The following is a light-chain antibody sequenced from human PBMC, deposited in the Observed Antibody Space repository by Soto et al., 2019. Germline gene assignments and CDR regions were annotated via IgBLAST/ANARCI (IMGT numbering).Light chain of an antibody. Sequence: EIVMTQSPATLSVSPGERATLSCRASQSGSSNLAWYQQKSGQAPRLLIYGASTRATGIPARFNGSGSETEFTLNISSLQSEDFAVYYGQQYNNWPPHTFGQGTKLEIK. CDR3: QQYNNWPPHT. V-gene: IGKV3-15*01. J-gene: IGKJ2*01. CDR2: GAS. CDR1: QSGSSN.